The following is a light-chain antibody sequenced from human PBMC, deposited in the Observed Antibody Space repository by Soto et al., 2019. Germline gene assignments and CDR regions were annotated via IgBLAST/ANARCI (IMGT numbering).Light chain of an antibody. V-gene: IGKV3-15*01. CDR2: AAS. CDR3: QQYINWPRT. J-gene: IGKJ1*01. Sequence: EIVMTQSPATLSVSPGERATLSCRASQSVTTYLARYQQNPGQAPRLLIYAASTRATGIPARFSGSGSGTEFSLTISSLQSEDFAVYYCQQYINWPRTFGQGTKVDIK. CDR1: QSVTTY.